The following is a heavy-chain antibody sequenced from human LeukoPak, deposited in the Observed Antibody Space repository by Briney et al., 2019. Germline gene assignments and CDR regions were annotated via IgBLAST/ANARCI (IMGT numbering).Heavy chain of an antibody. CDR3: ARGSPRITIFGVDFDY. CDR2: INHSGST. V-gene: IGHV4-34*01. Sequence: SETLSLTCAVYGGSFSGYYWSWIRQPPGKGLEWIGEINHSGSTNYNPSLKSRVTISVGTSKNQFSLKLSSVTAADTAVYYCARGSPRITIFGVDFDYWGQGTLVTVSS. CDR1: GGSFSGYY. D-gene: IGHD3-3*01. J-gene: IGHJ4*02.